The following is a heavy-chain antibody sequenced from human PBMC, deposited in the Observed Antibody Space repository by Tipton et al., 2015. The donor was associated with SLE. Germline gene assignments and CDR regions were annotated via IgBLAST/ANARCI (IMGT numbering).Heavy chain of an antibody. D-gene: IGHD6-19*01. V-gene: IGHV4-59*11. CDR3: ARAGSVAGTKYFDY. J-gene: IGHJ4*02. CDR2: IYYSGST. CDR1: GGSISSHY. Sequence: TLSLTCTVSGGSISSHYWSWIRQPPGKGLEWIGYIYYSGSTNYNPSLKSRVTISVGTSKNQFSLKLSSVTAADTAVYYCARAGSVAGTKYFDYWGQGTLVTVSS.